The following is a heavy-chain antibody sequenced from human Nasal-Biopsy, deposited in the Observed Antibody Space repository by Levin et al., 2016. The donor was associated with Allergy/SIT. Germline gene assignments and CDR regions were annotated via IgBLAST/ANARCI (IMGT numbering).Heavy chain of an antibody. CDR2: VHHSGTT. CDR3: ARDMRSGSWYVRATSSFDI. V-gene: IGHV4-59*01. D-gene: IGHD6-13*01. CDR1: GGSIRSGY. Sequence: SETLSLTCVVSGGSIRSGYWNWIRQPPGKGLEWLGYVHHSGTTYYSPSLNRRLTMSVDTSRNQISLRLTSVTAADTAMYYCARDMRSGSWYVRATSSFDIWGHGT. J-gene: IGHJ3*02.